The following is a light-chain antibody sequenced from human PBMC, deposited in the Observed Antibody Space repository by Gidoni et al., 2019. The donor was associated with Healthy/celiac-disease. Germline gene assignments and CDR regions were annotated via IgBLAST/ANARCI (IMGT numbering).Light chain of an antibody. CDR2: AAS. CDR1: QSISSY. Sequence: DIQMTQSPSSLSASVGDRVTITCRASQSISSYLNWYQQKPGKDPKLLIYAASSLQSGVQSRFSGSGSGTDFTLTISSLQPEDFATYYCQQSYSTPWTFGQGTKVEIK. CDR3: QQSYSTPWT. J-gene: IGKJ1*01. V-gene: IGKV1-39*01.